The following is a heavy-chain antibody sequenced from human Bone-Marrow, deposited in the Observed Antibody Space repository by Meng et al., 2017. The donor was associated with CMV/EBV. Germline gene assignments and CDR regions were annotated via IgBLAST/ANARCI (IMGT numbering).Heavy chain of an antibody. V-gene: IGHV3-21*01. CDR1: GFTFSNHR. CDR2: ISGGSSYI. CDR3: ARYCDSTKCPGPYYFDL. D-gene: IGHD2/OR15-2a*01. J-gene: IGHJ4*01. Sequence: GESLKISCVASGFTFSNHRMNWVRQAPGKGLEWVAFISGGSSYIDYADSVKGRFTISRNNAKNSLFLQMNSLRAEDTAVYYCARYCDSTKCPGPYYFDLWGQGTLVTVSS.